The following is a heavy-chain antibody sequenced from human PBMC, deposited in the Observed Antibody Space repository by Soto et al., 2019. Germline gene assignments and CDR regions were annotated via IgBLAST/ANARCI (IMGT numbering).Heavy chain of an antibody. Sequence: PSETLSLTCTVSGGSISSYYWSWIRQPPGKGLEWIGYIYYSGSTNYNPSLKSRVTISVDTSKNQFSLKLSSVAAADTAVYYCARVGLQILYGMDVWGQGTTVTVS. D-gene: IGHD4-4*01. J-gene: IGHJ6*02. CDR1: GGSISSYY. CDR3: ARVGLQILYGMDV. V-gene: IGHV4-59*01. CDR2: IYYSGST.